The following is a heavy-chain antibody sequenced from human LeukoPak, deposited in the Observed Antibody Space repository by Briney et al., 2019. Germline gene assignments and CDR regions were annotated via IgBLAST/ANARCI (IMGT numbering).Heavy chain of an antibody. CDR1: GCTFTNYG. CDR2: ISAYNGYT. J-gene: IGHJ4*02. V-gene: IGHV1-18*01. Sequence: GASVKVSCKASGCTFTNYGVSWVRQAPGQGLEWMGWISAYNGYTNYAQKFQFRVTMTTDTSTSTAYMELRSLTSDDTAVYYCARRVVPAAIGEFDYWGQGTLVTVSS. D-gene: IGHD2-2*02. CDR3: ARRVVPAAIGEFDY.